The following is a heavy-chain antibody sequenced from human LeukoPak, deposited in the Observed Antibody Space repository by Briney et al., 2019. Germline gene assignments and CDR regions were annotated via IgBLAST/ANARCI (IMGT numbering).Heavy chain of an antibody. CDR3: ARGLFLSGYLDAFDI. D-gene: IGHD3-22*01. CDR1: GFTFSIYD. V-gene: IGHV3-53*01. J-gene: IGHJ3*02. Sequence: PGGTLRLSCAASGFTFSIYDMNWVRQAPGKGLEWVSLIYSDGRTYYADSVKGRCTISRDNSKNTLYLQMNSLRVEDTAVYYCARGLFLSGYLDAFDIWGQGTVVTVSS. CDR2: IYSDGRT.